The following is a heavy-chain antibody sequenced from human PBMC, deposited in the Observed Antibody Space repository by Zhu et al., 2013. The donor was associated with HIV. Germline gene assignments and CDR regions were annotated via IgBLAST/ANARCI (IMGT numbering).Heavy chain of an antibody. CDR3: AGIYGAKSHWGYADYYGMDV. V-gene: IGHV1-69*06. D-gene: IGHD4-17*01. J-gene: IGHJ6*02. CDR2: IIPIFGTA. Sequence: QVQLVQSGAEVKKPGSSVKVSCKASGGTFSSYAISWVRQAPGQGLEWMGGIIPIFGTANYAQKFQGRVTITADKSTSTAYMELSSLRSEDTAVYYCAGIYGAKSHWGYADYYGMDVWGQGTTVTVSS. CDR1: GGTFSSYA.